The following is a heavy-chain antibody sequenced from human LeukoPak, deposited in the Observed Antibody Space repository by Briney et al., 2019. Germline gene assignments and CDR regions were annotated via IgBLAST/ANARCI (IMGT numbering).Heavy chain of an antibody. CDR2: MYYSGST. CDR1: GGSISSSSYY. Sequence: ASETLSLTCTVSGGSISSSSYYWGWIRQPPGKGLEWIGNMYYSGSTYYNPSLRSRVTISLDTSKNQFSLQLSSVTAADTAVYYCARTRSGSLRQLNYYYYYMDVRGKGTTVTVSS. V-gene: IGHV4-39*07. J-gene: IGHJ6*03. D-gene: IGHD3-3*01. CDR3: ARTRSGSLRQLNYYYYYMDV.